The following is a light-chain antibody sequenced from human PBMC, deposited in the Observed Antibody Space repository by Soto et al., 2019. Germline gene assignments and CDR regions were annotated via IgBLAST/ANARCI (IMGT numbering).Light chain of an antibody. CDR3: QQFASSPRT. J-gene: IGKJ1*01. Sequence: EIVLTQSPGSLSLSPGERATLFCRASQSVATSLLAWYQQKPGQAPRLLIGASSRATGVPAGFTASGSGTDFTLTISRLEPEEFAVYYCQQFASSPRTFGRGTTVEIK. CDR1: QSVATSL. CDR2: GAS. V-gene: IGKV3-20*01.